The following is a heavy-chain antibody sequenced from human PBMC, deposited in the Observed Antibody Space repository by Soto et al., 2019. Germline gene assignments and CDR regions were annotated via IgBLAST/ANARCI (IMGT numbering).Heavy chain of an antibody. Sequence: QVQLQESGPGLVKPSETLSLTCTVSGGSVSSESHYWSWIRQTPGKGLEWIGYIYDTGSTNYNHPLEGRVTMSVDTSRDQVALRLRSGTRADTAVDYCARDQYDFRSGSYYYDVEVWGPGTEVTVSS. CDR2: IYDTGST. V-gene: IGHV4-61*01. J-gene: IGHJ6*02. D-gene: IGHD3-3*01. CDR3: ARDQYDFRSGSYYYDVEV. CDR1: GGSVSSESHY.